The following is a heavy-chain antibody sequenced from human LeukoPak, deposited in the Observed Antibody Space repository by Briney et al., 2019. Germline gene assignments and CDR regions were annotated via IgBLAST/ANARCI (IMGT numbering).Heavy chain of an antibody. CDR2: IGVKT. Sequence: GGSLRLPCAASGFTFSKYAMSGPRQAPGNGLEWVSAIGVKTYCRGSVKGRFTISRDNVKNTLYLQMNRLSAEDAALYYCARDTVPRGASGENGDFFDCWGRGTLVTVSS. D-gene: IGHD1-26*01. V-gene: IGHV3-23*01. CDR1: GFTFSKYA. J-gene: IGHJ4*02. CDR3: ARDTVPRGASGENGDFFDC.